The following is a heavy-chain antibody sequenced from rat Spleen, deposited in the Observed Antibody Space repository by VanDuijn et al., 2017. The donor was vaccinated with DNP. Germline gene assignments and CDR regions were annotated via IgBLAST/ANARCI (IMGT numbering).Heavy chain of an antibody. J-gene: IGHJ4*01. CDR1: GYSITSHY. V-gene: IGHV3-1*01. D-gene: IGHD1-4*01. CDR2: ISYSGST. Sequence: EVQLQESGPGLVKPSQSLSLTCSVTGYSITSHYWGWLRKFPGNKMVYIGHISYSGSTHYNPSLKSRISITRDTSKNQFFLQLNSVTTEDTATYYCARWPGYNPPYAMDAWGQGTSVTVSA. CDR3: ARWPGYNPPYAMDA.